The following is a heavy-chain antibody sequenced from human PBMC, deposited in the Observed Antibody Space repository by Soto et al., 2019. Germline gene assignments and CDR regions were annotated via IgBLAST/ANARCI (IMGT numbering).Heavy chain of an antibody. V-gene: IGHV3-30*04. CDR2: ISYDGRNQ. Sequence: GALRLSCAASGFTFSSFALHWVRQTPGKGLEWVAGISYDGRNQYYVDSGKGRFTISRDTSKNTLYLQMNILKTEDTAMYYCAKDRGTSSLNFDSWGPGTLVTVSS. D-gene: IGHD1-26*01. CDR1: GFTFSSFA. CDR3: AKDRGTSSLNFDS. J-gene: IGHJ4*02.